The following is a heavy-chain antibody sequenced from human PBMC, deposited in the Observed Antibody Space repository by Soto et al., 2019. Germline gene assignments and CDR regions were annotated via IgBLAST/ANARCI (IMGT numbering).Heavy chain of an antibody. J-gene: IGHJ3*02. Sequence: QVQLQQWGAGLLKPSETLSLTCAVYGGSFSGYYWSWIRQPPGKGLEWIGEINHSGSTNYNPSLKSRVTISVDTSKNQFSLKLSSVTAADTAVYYCARRYQLLFRSMGAFDIWGQGTMVTVSS. CDR1: GGSFSGYY. D-gene: IGHD2-2*01. CDR3: ARRYQLLFRSMGAFDI. V-gene: IGHV4-34*01. CDR2: INHSGST.